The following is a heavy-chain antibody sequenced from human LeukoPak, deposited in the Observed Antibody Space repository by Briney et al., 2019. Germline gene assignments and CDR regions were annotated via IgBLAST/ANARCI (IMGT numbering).Heavy chain of an antibody. V-gene: IGHV3-21*01. CDR3: AKDSSADDSSGYSYYFDY. Sequence: GGSLRLSCAASGFTFSSYSMNWVRQAPGKGLEWVSSISSSSSYIYYADSVKGRFTISRDNAKNSLYLQMNSLRAEDTAVYYCAKDSSADDSSGYSYYFDYWGQGSLVTVSS. CDR2: ISSSSSYI. J-gene: IGHJ4*02. D-gene: IGHD3-22*01. CDR1: GFTFSSYS.